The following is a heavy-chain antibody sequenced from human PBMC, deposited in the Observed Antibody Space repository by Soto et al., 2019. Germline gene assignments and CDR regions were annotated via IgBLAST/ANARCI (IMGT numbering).Heavy chain of an antibody. V-gene: IGHV1-18*01. CDR3: ASGRYGDY. CDR1: GYGFTTYG. Sequence: QIHLVQSGAEVKKPGASVKVSCKGSGYGFTTYGITWVRQAPGQGLEWMAWISAHNGNTNYAQKLQGRVTVTRDTSTSTAYMELRSLRSHDTAVYYCASGRYGDYWGQGALVTVSS. D-gene: IGHD1-26*01. J-gene: IGHJ4*02. CDR2: ISAHNGNT.